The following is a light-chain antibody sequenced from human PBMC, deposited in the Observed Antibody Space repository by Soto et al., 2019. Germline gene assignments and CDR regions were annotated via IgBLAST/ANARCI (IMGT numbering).Light chain of an antibody. V-gene: IGKV3-20*01. CDR1: QSVSSSY. CDR3: QQYGNT. Sequence: EIVLTQSPGTLSLSPGERATLSCRASQSVSSSYLAWYQQKPGQAPRLLIYGASSRATGIPDRFSGSGSVTDFTLTISRLDPEYFAVYYCQQYGNTFGGGTKVEIK. CDR2: GAS. J-gene: IGKJ4*01.